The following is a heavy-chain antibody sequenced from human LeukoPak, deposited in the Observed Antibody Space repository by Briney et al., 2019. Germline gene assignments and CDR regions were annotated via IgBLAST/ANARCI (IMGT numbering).Heavy chain of an antibody. CDR3: ARDHLDYLNWFDP. D-gene: IGHD2/OR15-2a*01. Sequence: PSETLSLTCTVSGGSISSYYWSWIRQPPGKGLEWIGYIYYSGSTNYNPSLKSRVTISVDTSKNQFSLKLSSVTAADTAVYYCARDHLDYLNWFDPWGQGTLVTVSS. V-gene: IGHV4-59*01. CDR2: IYYSGST. CDR1: GGSISSYY. J-gene: IGHJ5*02.